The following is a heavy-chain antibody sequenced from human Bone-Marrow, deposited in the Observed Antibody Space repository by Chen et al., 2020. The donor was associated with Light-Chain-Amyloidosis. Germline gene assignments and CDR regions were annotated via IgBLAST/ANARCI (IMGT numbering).Heavy chain of an antibody. D-gene: IGHD3-10*01. V-gene: IGHV3-21*06. J-gene: IGHJ6*02. Sequence: EVQLVESGGGPVKPGGSLRLSCAASGFSFSSYRMHWVRQAPGKGLEWVSSISSRSSYIDYADSVKGRFTISRDNAKNSLFLQMDSLRAEDTAVYYCARDEGVREVNYGMDIWGQGTTVTISS. CDR2: ISSRSSYI. CDR3: ARDEGVREVNYGMDI. CDR1: GFSFSSYR.